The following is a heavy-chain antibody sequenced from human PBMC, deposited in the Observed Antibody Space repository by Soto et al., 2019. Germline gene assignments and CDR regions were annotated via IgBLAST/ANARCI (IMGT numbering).Heavy chain of an antibody. CDR1: GGTFSSYF. CDR3: ARETPSAAAAYYYYGLDV. Sequence: QVQLVQSGAEVKKAESSVKVSCKVSGGTFSSYFINWVRQAPGQGLELVGGIIPVFGTASYAEKFQGRVTITADESTSTAYMELSRLRSDDTAVYYCARETPSAAAAYYYYGLDVWGQGTTVTVPS. V-gene: IGHV1-69*01. D-gene: IGHD6-13*01. J-gene: IGHJ6*02. CDR2: IIPVFGTA.